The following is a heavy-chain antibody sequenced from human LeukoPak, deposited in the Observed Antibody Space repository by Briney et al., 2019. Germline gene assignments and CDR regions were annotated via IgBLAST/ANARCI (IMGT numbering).Heavy chain of an antibody. V-gene: IGHV3-23*01. CDR1: GFTFSSYG. J-gene: IGHJ4*02. D-gene: IGHD6-19*01. CDR3: AGDRNSDWYSPLDY. Sequence: GGSLRLSCAASGFTFSSYGMPWIRQAPGKGLEWVAIITATGDTAYYADSVKGRFTIPRDNSRNTVYMQMDSLRAEDTAIYYCAGDRNSDWYSPLDYWGQGSQVTVSP. CDR2: ITATGDTA.